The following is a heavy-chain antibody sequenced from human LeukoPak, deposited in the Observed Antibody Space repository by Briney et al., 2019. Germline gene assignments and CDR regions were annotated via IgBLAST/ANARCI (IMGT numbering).Heavy chain of an antibody. Sequence: ASVKVSCKASGYTFTSYDINWVRQATGQGLEWMGWTNPNSGYTGYAQKFQGRVTITRNTSIRTVYMELSSLRSEDTAVYYCARVAGSIDYWGKGTLVTVSS. V-gene: IGHV1-8*03. D-gene: IGHD6-19*01. CDR3: ARVAGSIDY. J-gene: IGHJ4*02. CDR2: TNPNSGYT. CDR1: GYTFTSYD.